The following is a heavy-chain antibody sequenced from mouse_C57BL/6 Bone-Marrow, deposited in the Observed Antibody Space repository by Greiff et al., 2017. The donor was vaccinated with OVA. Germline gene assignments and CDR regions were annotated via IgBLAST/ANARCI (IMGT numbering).Heavy chain of an antibody. CDR1: GYTFTNYP. Sequence: QVQLQQSGAELVKPGASVKMSCKASGYTFTNYPIEWMKQNHGKSLEWIGNFHPYNDDTKYNQKFKGKATLTVEKSSSTAYLERSRLTEDSAAVYYGGRGGYSKCAMDYWGQGTSVTVSS. CDR3: GRGGYSKCAMDY. D-gene: IGHD3-1*01. V-gene: IGHV1-47*01. CDR2: FHPYNDDT. J-gene: IGHJ4*01.